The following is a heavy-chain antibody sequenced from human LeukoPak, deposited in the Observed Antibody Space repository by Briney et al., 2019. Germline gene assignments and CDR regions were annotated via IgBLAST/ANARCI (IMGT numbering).Heavy chain of an antibody. CDR2: INSDGSST. V-gene: IGHV3-74*01. J-gene: IGHJ4*02. CDR1: GFTFSSYW. CDR3: AREGGYGDYFDY. Sequence: GGSLRLSCAASGFTFSSYWMHWVRHAPGKGLVWVSRINSDGSSTSYADSVKGRFTISRDNAKNTLYLQMNSLRAEDTAVYYCAREGGYGDYFDYWGQGTLVTVSS. D-gene: IGHD4-17*01.